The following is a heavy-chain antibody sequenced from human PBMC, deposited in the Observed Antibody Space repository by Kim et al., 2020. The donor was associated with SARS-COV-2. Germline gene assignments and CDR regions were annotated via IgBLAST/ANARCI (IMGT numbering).Heavy chain of an antibody. CDR3: ARGGIAARLGWFDP. D-gene: IGHD6-6*01. J-gene: IGHJ5*02. V-gene: IGHV4-34*01. CDR2: INHSGST. Sequence: SETLSLTCAVYGGSFSGYYWSWIRQPPGKGLEWIGEINHSGSTNYNPSLKSRVTISVDTSKNQFSLKLSSVTAADTAVYYCARGGIAARLGWFDPWGQGT. CDR1: GGSFSGYY.